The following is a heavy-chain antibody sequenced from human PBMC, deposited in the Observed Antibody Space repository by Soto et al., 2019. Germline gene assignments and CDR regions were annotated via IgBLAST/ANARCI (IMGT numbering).Heavy chain of an antibody. V-gene: IGHV4-61*01. CDR2: IYYTGTT. J-gene: IGHJ4*02. D-gene: IGHD2-21*02. CDR3: ARVYCGGDCYSDS. Sequence: SETLSLTCTVSGGSVSSPTSFWSWIRQPPGKGLEWIGYIYYTGTTIYNPSLKSRVTISLDTAKNHFSLKLSFVTAADAAVYYCARVYCGGDCYSDSWGQGTLVTVSS. CDR1: GGSVSSPTSF.